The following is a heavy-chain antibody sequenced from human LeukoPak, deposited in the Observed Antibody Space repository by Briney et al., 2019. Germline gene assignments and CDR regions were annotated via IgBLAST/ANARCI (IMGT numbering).Heavy chain of an antibody. CDR3: ARDLPPGSSGWYLGY. CDR2: ISSSSSTI. D-gene: IGHD6-19*01. J-gene: IGHJ4*02. CDR1: GFTFSSYS. V-gene: IGHV3-48*02. Sequence: GSLRLSCAASGFTFSSYSMNWVRQAPGKGLEWVSYISSSSSTIYYADSVKGRFTISRDNAKNSLYLQMNSLRDEDTAVYYCARDLPPGSSGWYLGYWGQGTLVTVSS.